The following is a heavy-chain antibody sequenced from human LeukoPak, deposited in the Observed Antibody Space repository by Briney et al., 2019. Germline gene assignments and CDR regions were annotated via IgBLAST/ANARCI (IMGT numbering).Heavy chain of an antibody. Sequence: SETLSLTCTVSGGSISPYYWSWLRQPPGKGLEWIGYIYHRGSTNYNPSLKSRVTISIDTSKNQFSLKVSSVTAADTAVYYCVRHCYASGSDPLCYFDYWGQGTLVTVSP. CDR3: VRHCYASGSDPLCYFDY. V-gene: IGHV4-59*08. D-gene: IGHD3-10*01. CDR2: IYHRGST. J-gene: IGHJ4*02. CDR1: GGSISPYY.